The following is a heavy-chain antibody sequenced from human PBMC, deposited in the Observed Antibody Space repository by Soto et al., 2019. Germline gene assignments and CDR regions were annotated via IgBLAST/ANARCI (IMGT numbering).Heavy chain of an antibody. D-gene: IGHD3-10*01. Sequence: ALRLSCAASGFTFDDYAMHWVRQAPGKGLEWVSGISWNSGSIGYADSVKGRFTISSDNAKNSLYRQMNSLRAEDTALYYCAKAHNRGTYYYYYMDVWGKGTTVTVSS. CDR2: ISWNSGSI. V-gene: IGHV3-9*01. CDR1: GFTFDDYA. J-gene: IGHJ6*03. CDR3: AKAHNRGTYYYYYMDV.